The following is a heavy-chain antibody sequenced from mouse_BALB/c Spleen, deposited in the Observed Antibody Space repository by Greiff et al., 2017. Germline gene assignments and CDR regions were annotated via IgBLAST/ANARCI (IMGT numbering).Heavy chain of an antibody. D-gene: IGHD1-1*01. V-gene: IGHV1-15*01. CDR1: GYTFTDYE. J-gene: IGHJ2*01. CDR3: TRVTTVGDY. CDR2: IDPETGGT. Sequence: QVQLQQSGAELVRPGASVTLSCKASGYTFTDYEMHWVKQTPVHGLEWIGAIDPETGGTAYNQKFKGKATLTADKSSSTAYMELRSLTSEDSAVYYCTRVTTVGDYWGQGTTLTVSS.